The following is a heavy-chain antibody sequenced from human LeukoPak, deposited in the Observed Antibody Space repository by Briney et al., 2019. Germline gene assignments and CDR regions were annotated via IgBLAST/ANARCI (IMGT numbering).Heavy chain of an antibody. V-gene: IGHV3-23*01. CDR3: AKDLRDSSGYWKLFDY. Sequence: PGGSLRLSCAASGFTFSSYAMSWVRQAPGKGLEWVSAISGSGGSTYYADSVKGRFTISRDNSKNTLYLQMNSLRAEDTAVYYCAKDLRDSSGYWKLFDYWGQGTLVTVSS. D-gene: IGHD3-22*01. CDR2: ISGSGGST. J-gene: IGHJ4*02. CDR1: GFTFSSYA.